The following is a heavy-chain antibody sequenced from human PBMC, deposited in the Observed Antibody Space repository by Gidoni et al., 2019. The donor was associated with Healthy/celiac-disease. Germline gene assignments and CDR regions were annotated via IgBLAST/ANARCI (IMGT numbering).Heavy chain of an antibody. D-gene: IGHD1-26*01. Sequence: EVQLVDSGGGLVQPGGSLRLSCSASGFTFISYAMHWVRQAPGKGLEYVSAISSNGGSTYYADSVKGRFTISRDNSKNTLYLQMSSLRAEDTAVYYCVKGGYSGSYYYWGQGTLVTVSS. J-gene: IGHJ4*02. V-gene: IGHV3-64D*06. CDR1: GFTFISYA. CDR3: VKGGYSGSYYY. CDR2: ISSNGGST.